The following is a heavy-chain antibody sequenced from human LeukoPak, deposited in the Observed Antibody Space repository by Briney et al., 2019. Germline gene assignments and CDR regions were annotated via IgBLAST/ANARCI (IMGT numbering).Heavy chain of an antibody. V-gene: IGHV1-18*01. CDR2: ISGYNGNT. J-gene: IGHJ6*03. CDR1: GYTFTSYG. CDR3: ARVGGCSGNGCYSGVYHYYYMDV. D-gene: IGHD2-15*01. Sequence: GASVKVSCKASGYTFTSYGISWVRQAPGQGLEWMGWISGYNGNTIYAQKFQGRVTMTTDTSTRAAQMELRSLSSDDTAVYYCARVGGCSGNGCYSGVYHYYYMDVWGKGTTVTVSS.